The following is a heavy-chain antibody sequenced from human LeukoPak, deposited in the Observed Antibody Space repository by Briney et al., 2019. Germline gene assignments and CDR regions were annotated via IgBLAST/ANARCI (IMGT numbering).Heavy chain of an antibody. D-gene: IGHD3-22*01. Sequence: GGSLRLSCAASGFTFSSYAMHWVRQAPGKGLEWVAVIPYDGSNKYYADSVKGRFTISRDNSKNTLYLQMNSLRAEDTAVYYCARDYYDNKGGMDVWGQGTTVTVSS. V-gene: IGHV3-30-3*01. CDR3: ARDYYDNKGGMDV. J-gene: IGHJ6*02. CDR1: GFTFSSYA. CDR2: IPYDGSNK.